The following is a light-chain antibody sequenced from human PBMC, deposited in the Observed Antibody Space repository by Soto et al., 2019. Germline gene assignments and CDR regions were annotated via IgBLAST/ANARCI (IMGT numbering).Light chain of an antibody. CDR3: QQYDNSPYT. V-gene: IGKV3-20*01. CDR1: QSISSSY. CDR2: GAS. Sequence: EIVLTQSPGTLSLSPGERATLSCRASQSISSSYLAWYQQKPGQAPRLLIYGASSSATGIPDRFSGSWSGTDSTLAISRLEPEDFAVYYCQQYDNSPYTFGQGTKLEIK. J-gene: IGKJ2*01.